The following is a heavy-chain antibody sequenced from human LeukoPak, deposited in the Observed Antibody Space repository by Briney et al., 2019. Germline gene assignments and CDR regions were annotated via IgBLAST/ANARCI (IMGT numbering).Heavy chain of an antibody. CDR1: GGSISRYY. CDR3: ARHGRDGYKMFDY. D-gene: IGHD5-24*01. CDR2: IYYSGST. J-gene: IGHJ4*02. V-gene: IGHV4-59*08. Sequence: PSETLSLTCTVSGGSISRYYWSWIRQPPGKGLEWIGYIYYSGSTNYNPSLKSRVTISVDTSKNQFSLKLSSVTAADTAVYYCARHGRDGYKMFDYWGQGTLVTVSS.